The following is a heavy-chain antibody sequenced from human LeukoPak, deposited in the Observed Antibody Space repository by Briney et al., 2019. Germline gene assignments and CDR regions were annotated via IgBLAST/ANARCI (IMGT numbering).Heavy chain of an antibody. CDR1: GFTFSSYW. D-gene: IGHD4-11*01. CDR3: ARDPGGYSNYGGYYYYYGTDV. V-gene: IGHV3-7*01. Sequence: GGSLRLSCAASGFTFSSYWMSWVRQAPGKGLEWVANIKQDGSEKYYVDSVKGRFTISRDNAKNSLYLQMNSLRAEDTAVYYCARDPGGYSNYGGYYYYYGTDVWGQGTTVTVSS. J-gene: IGHJ6*02. CDR2: IKQDGSEK.